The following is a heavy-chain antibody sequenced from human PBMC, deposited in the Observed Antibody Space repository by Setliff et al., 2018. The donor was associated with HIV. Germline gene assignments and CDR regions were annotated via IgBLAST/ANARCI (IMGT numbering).Heavy chain of an antibody. D-gene: IGHD2-8*01. J-gene: IGHJ3*02. CDR3: ATKIHCTNGVCLDAFDI. Sequence: ASVKVSCKASGYTFTAYYIHWVRQAPGQGLEWMGRIDPNFGGTNYAQKFQGRVSMTRDTSISTAYMDLTRLRSDDTAVYYCATKIHCTNGVCLDAFDIWGQGTMVTVSS. V-gene: IGHV1-2*06. CDR2: IDPNFGGT. CDR1: GYTFTAYY.